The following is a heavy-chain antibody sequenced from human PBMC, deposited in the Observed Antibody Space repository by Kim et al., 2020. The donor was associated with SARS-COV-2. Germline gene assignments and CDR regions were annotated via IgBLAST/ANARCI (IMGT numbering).Heavy chain of an antibody. J-gene: IGHJ6*02. Sequence: PFTISRDNANNTLYLQMNSLRAEDTAVYYCARDYGSGSGLGWFYYYGMDVWGQGTTVTVSS. CDR3: ARDYGSGSGLGWFYYYGMDV. D-gene: IGHD3-10*01. V-gene: IGHV3-74*01.